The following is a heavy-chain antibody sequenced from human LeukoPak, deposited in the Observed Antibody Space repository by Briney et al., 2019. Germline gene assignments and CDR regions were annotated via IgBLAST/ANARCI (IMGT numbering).Heavy chain of an antibody. D-gene: IGHD3-3*01. J-gene: IGHJ4*02. V-gene: IGHV3-11*06. CDR3: ARDANYDFWSGYYTANPPFFDY. Sequence: GGSLRLSCAASGFTFSDYYMSWIRQAPGKGLEWVSSISSSSSYIYYADSVKGRFTISRDNAKNSLYLQMNSLRAEDTAVYYCARDANYDFWSGYYTANPPFFDYWGQGTLVTVSS. CDR2: ISSSSSYI. CDR1: GFTFSDYY.